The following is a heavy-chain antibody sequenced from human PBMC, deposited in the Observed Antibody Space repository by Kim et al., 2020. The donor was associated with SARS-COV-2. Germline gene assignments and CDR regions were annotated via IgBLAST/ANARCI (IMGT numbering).Heavy chain of an antibody. CDR1: GGSISNYN. CDR2: FYHTGYT. CDR3: ARWGGYGPFDY. D-gene: IGHD3-16*01. Sequence: SETLSLTCSVSGGSISNYNWNWIRQPPGKGLEWIGYFYHTGYTKYNPSLRSRVTISVDTSKNQVSLKLTSVTAADTAVYYCARWGGYGPFDYWGQGTLVTVSS. J-gene: IGHJ4*02. V-gene: IGHV4-59*12.